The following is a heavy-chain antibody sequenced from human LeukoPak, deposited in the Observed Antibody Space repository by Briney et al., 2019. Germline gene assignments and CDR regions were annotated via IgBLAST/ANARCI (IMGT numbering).Heavy chain of an antibody. J-gene: IGHJ6*02. CDR3: AREEGGYCSSTRCYMYDLDV. Sequence: GESLMISCKGSGYSFTTYWIGWVRQMPGKGLEWMGIINPGDSNTRYSPSFRGQVTISVDKSINTAYLQWNSLKASDTAMYYCAREEGGYCSSTRCYMYDLDVWGQGTTVTVSS. CDR1: GYSFTTYW. V-gene: IGHV5-51*01. CDR2: INPGDSNT. D-gene: IGHD2-2*02.